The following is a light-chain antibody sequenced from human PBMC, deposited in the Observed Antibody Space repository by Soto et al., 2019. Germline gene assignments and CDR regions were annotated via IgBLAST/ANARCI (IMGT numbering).Light chain of an antibody. CDR1: QSVSSY. V-gene: IGKV3-11*01. CDR2: DAT. Sequence: EIVLTQSPATLSLSPGERATLSCRASQSVSSYLAWYQHKPGQAPRLLMYDATNRATGTRARFSGSGSGADFTLTINSLEPEDFAVYYCQQRSSWPLTFGGGTKVEIK. J-gene: IGKJ4*01. CDR3: QQRSSWPLT.